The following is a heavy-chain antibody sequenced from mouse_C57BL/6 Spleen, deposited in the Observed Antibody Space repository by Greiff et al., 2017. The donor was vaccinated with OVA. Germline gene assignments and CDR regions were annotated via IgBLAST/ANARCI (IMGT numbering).Heavy chain of an antibody. CDR3: AIYYDYGLYWYFDV. Sequence: VQLQQPGAELVRPGSSVKLSCKASGYTFTSYWMHWVKQRPIQGLEWIGNIDPSDSETHYNQKFKDKATLTVDKSSSTAYMQLSSLTSEDSAVYYCAIYYDYGLYWYFDVWGTGTTVTVSS. J-gene: IGHJ1*03. V-gene: IGHV1-52*01. CDR2: IDPSDSET. CDR1: GYTFTSYW. D-gene: IGHD2-4*01.